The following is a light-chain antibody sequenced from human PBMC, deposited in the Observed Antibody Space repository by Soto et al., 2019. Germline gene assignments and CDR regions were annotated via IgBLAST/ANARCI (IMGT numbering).Light chain of an antibody. J-gene: IGLJ1*01. V-gene: IGLV1-40*01. Sequence: QSALTQPPSVSGAPGQRVTISCTGSSSSFEATSDIHWYQQLPGTAPKLLIYGNNNRPSGVPDRFSGSKSGTSASLAITGLQAEDEADYYCQSYDSSLSGHVFGTGTKVTVL. CDR3: QSYDSSLSGHV. CDR1: SSSFEATSD. CDR2: GNN.